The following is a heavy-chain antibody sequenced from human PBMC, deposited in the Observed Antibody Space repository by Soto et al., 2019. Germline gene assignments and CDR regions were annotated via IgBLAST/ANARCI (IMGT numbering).Heavy chain of an antibody. J-gene: IGHJ5*02. Sequence: ASVKVSCKASGYTFTSYDINWVRQATGQGLEWMGWMNPNSGNTGYAQKFQGRVTMTRNTSISTAYMELSSLRSDDTAVYYCARVPVTMIVVVQWFDPWGQGTLVTVSS. D-gene: IGHD3-22*01. CDR2: MNPNSGNT. V-gene: IGHV1-8*01. CDR3: ARVPVTMIVVVQWFDP. CDR1: GYTFTSYD.